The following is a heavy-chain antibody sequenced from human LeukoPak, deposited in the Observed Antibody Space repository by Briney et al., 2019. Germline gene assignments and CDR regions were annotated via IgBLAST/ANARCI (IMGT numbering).Heavy chain of an antibody. CDR2: IYCSGST. J-gene: IGHJ5*02. CDR1: GGSISSYY. D-gene: IGHD3-3*01. V-gene: IGHV4-59*01. CDR3: ARVKPYYDFWSGYSNWFDP. Sequence: SETLSLTCTVSGGSISSYYWSWIRQPPGKGLEWIGYIYCSGSTNYNPSLKSRVTISVDTSKNQFSLKLSSVTAADTAVYYCARVKPYYDFWSGYSNWFDPWGQGTLVTVSS.